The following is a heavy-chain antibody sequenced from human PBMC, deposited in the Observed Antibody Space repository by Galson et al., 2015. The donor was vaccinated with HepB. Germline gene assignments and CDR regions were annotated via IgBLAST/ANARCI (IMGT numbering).Heavy chain of an antibody. CDR3: ARAGDYYDSSGYSNWFDP. D-gene: IGHD3-22*01. Sequence: TLSLTCAVSGGSISSGGYSWSWIRQPPGKGLEWIGYIYHSGSTYYNPSLKSRVTISVDRSKNQFSLKLSSVTAADTAVYYCARAGDYYDSSGYSNWFDPWGQGTLVTVSS. J-gene: IGHJ5*02. CDR2: IYHSGST. V-gene: IGHV4-30-2*01. CDR1: GGSISSGGYS.